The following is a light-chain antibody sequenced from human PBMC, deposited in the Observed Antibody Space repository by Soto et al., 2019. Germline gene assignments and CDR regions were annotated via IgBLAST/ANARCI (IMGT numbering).Light chain of an antibody. CDR3: MLYMGGGLVV. V-gene: IGLV8-61*01. J-gene: IGLJ2*01. CDR1: SGSVSTTTYY. Sequence: QTVVTQEPSFSVSPGGTVTLTCGLTSGSVSTTTYYPSWYQQTPGPAPRTLIYSTNIRSSGVPDRFSGSILGNKAALTITGAQADDESDYHCMLYMGGGLVVFGGGTKLTVL. CDR2: STN.